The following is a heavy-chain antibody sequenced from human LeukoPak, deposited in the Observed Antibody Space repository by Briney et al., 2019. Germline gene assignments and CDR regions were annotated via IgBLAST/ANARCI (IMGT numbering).Heavy chain of an antibody. CDR3: VRDRGPNLHYYIDV. CDR1: GGSFNNDY. V-gene: IGHV4-59*01. CDR2: ISNNGGT. J-gene: IGHJ6*03. Sequence: SETLSLTCSVSGGSFNNDYWSWIRQTPGKGLEWIGYISNNGGTIYNPSLKTRVTISVDTSKSQFFLKLASVTAADTAVYFCVRDRGPNLHYYIDVWGKGPRSPSP. D-gene: IGHD1-7*01.